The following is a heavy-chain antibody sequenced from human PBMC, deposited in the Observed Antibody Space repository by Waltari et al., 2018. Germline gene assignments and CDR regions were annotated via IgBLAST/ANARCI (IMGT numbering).Heavy chain of an antibody. V-gene: IGHV3-21*02. D-gene: IGHD6-13*01. Sequence: EVQLVESGGGLVKPGGSLRLSCAASGFTFSSYNMNWVRQAPGKGREWGSSISMRGDYIAYADSVKGRFTISRDNAKNSLYLQMNSLRAEDTAVYYCAKSVAAAGFWFDPWGQGTLVTVSS. J-gene: IGHJ5*02. CDR3: AKSVAAAGFWFDP. CDR2: ISMRGDYI. CDR1: GFTFSSYN.